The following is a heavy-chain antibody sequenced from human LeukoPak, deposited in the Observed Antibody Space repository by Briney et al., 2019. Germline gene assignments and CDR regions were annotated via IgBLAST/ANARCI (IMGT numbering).Heavy chain of an antibody. CDR3: ARRAGEYSHPYDY. V-gene: IGHV3-73*01. J-gene: IGHJ4*02. D-gene: IGHD4-17*01. CDR1: GFTFSGSA. Sequence: GGSLRLSCTASGFTFSGSAMHWVRQASGKGLEWVGRIRSKANSYATVYAASVKGRFTISRDNSKNTLYLQMNSLRAEDTAVYYCARRAGEYSHPYDYWGQGTLVTVSS. CDR2: IRSKANSYAT.